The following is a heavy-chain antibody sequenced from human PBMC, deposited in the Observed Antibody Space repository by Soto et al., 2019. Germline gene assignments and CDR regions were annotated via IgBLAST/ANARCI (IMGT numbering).Heavy chain of an antibody. D-gene: IGHD4-17*01. CDR3: ARVRHDYGDHLYYFDY. V-gene: IGHV1-69*06. CDR1: GGSISSYA. CDR2: IIPIFGTA. J-gene: IGHJ4*02. Sequence: SSVKVSCKASGGSISSYAISWVRQAPGQGLEWMGGIIPIFGTANYAQKFQGRVTITADKSTSTAYMELSSLRSEDTAVYYCARVRHDYGDHLYYFDYWGQGTLVTVSS.